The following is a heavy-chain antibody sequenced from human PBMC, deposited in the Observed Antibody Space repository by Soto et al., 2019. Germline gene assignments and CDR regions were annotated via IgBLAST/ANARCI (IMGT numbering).Heavy chain of an antibody. D-gene: IGHD3-9*01. CDR3: ARDLLSTTSLRYFDPYYYYGMDV. Sequence: GGSLRLSCAASGFTVSSNYMSWVRQAPGKGLEWVSVIYSGGSTYYADSVKGRFTISRDNSKNTLYLQMNSLRAEDTAVYYCARDLLSTTSLRYFDPYYYYGMDVWGQGTTVTVSS. J-gene: IGHJ6*02. CDR2: IYSGGST. V-gene: IGHV3-53*01. CDR1: GFTVSSNY.